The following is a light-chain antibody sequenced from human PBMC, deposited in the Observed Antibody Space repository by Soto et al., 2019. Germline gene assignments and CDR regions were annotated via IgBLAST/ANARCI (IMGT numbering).Light chain of an antibody. V-gene: IGKV1-39*01. Sequence: DVQMTQSPPILSASVKDRATITCRASQTIRSWLAWYQQKPGKAPKLLIYGASSLQSGVSSRFSGRGFGTDYTLTITNLQPEDFATYFCQQSYDSPPTFGPGTKVDIK. CDR1: QTIRSW. CDR2: GAS. CDR3: QQSYDSPPT. J-gene: IGKJ3*01.